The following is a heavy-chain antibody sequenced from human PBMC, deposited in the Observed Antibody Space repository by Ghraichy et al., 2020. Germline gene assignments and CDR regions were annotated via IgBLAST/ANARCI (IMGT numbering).Heavy chain of an antibody. V-gene: IGHV3-23*01. D-gene: IGHD5-12*01. CDR2: ISGSGSRT. CDR1: GIPLSAYS. Sequence: GGSLRLSCAGSGIPLSAYSVSWVRQAPGKGLEWVSVISGSGSRTYYIDSVKGRFTISRDNSKNTVSLRMDIVRVEDTAVYYCATERGYSGYDFVNWGQGTLVTVSS. CDR3: ATERGYSGYDFVN. J-gene: IGHJ4*02.